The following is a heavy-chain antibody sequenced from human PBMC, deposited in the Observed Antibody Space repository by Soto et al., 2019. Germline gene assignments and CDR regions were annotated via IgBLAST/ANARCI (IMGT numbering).Heavy chain of an antibody. CDR3: AREDIVVVPDAIAYYHYGMDV. CDR2: IIPIFGTA. Sequence: SVKVSCKASGGTFSSYAISWVRQAPGQGLEWMGGIIPIFGTANYAQKFQGRVTITADESTSTAYMELSSLRSEDTAVYYCAREDIVVVPDAIAYYHYGMDVWGQGTTVTVSS. CDR1: GGTFSSYA. J-gene: IGHJ6*02. D-gene: IGHD2-2*02. V-gene: IGHV1-69*13.